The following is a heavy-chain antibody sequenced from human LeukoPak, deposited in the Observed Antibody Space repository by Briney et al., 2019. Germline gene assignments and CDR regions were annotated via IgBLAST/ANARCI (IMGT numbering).Heavy chain of an antibody. CDR1: GGPIRSYY. Sequence: SETLSLTCTVSGGPIRSYYWSWMRQPPGKGLEWIGNIHYSESTNFNPSLKSRVAIAVDTSKNQFSLSMRSVTAADTAVYYCARVSAAGMEFHYGMDVWGQGTTVFVSS. CDR2: IHYSEST. J-gene: IGHJ6*02. CDR3: ARVSAAGMEFHYGMDV. V-gene: IGHV4-59*01. D-gene: IGHD6-13*01.